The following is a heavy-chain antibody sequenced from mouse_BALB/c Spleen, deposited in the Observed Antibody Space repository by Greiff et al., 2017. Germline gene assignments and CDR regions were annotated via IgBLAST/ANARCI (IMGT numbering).Heavy chain of an antibody. J-gene: IGHJ4*01. D-gene: IGHD2-14*01. V-gene: IGHV2-4-1*01. Sequence: VMLVESGPGLVQPSQSLSITCTVSGFSLTSYGVHWVRQSPGKGLEWLGVIWSGGSTDYNAAFISRLSISKDNSKSQVFFKMNRLQADDTAIYYCARDRYDDYYAMDYWGQGTSVTVSS. CDR3: ARDRYDDYYAMDY. CDR2: IWSGGST. CDR1: GFSLTSYG.